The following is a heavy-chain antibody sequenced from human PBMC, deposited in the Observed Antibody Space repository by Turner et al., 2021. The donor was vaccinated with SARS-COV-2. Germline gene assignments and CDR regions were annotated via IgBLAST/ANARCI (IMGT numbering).Heavy chain of an antibody. Sequence: QLQLQESGPGLVKPSETLSLTCSVSGDSISSSGYYWAWIRQPPGKGLEWLGSVHNRGSAYYNPSLKSRVTTSIDTSKNQFSLRLNSVTAADTAVYYCARDGDLRRNWFDPWGQGIQVTVSS. D-gene: IGHD4-17*01. J-gene: IGHJ5*02. CDR3: ARDGDLRRNWFDP. CDR1: GDSISSSGYY. V-gene: IGHV4-39*07. CDR2: VHNRGSA.